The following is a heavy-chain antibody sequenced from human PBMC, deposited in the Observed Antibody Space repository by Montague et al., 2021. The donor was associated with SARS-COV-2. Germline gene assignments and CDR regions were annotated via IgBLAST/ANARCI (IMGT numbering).Heavy chain of an antibody. J-gene: IGHJ3*02. Sequence: SETLSLTCARPGAWFTGADWKSIRQNPRHEGKWYGEVSQRETTIYNPSVKSGVTISEDTSKNQFYLRLNSVTAADTAVYYCARGRRPVVVPGAGPAGRAFDIRGQGTMVTVSS. D-gene: IGHD2-2*01. CDR1: GAWFTGAD. CDR2: VSQRETT. V-gene: IGHV4-34*01. CDR3: ARGRRPVVVPGAGPAGRAFDI.